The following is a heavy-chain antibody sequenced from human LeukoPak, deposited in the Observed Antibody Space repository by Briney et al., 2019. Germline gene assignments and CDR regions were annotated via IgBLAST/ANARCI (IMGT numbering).Heavy chain of an antibody. J-gene: IGHJ2*01. CDR1: GFTFRGYS. Sequence: GGSLRLSCVAPGFTFRGYSMNWVRQAPGKGLGWVSYISSSGSTIYCADAVKGRFTISRDNAKNSLYLQMSSLRDEDTAVYYCATVAMEDWYFDLWGRGTLVTVSS. D-gene: IGHD5-18*01. CDR2: ISSSGSTI. V-gene: IGHV3-48*02. CDR3: ATVAMEDWYFDL.